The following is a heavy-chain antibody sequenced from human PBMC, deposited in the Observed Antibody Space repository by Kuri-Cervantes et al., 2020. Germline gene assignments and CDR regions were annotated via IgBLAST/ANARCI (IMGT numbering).Heavy chain of an antibody. J-gene: IGHJ6*03. CDR3: ARDRFWEYYYYMDV. CDR2: ISGSGGST. V-gene: IGHV3-23*01. CDR1: GFTFSSYA. D-gene: IGHD3-3*01. Sequence: GGSLRLSCAASGFTFSSYAMSWVRQAPGKGLEWVSAISGSGGSTYYADSVKGRFTISRDSAKNTLYLQMNSLRAEDTAVYYCARDRFWEYYYYMDVWGKGTTVTVSS.